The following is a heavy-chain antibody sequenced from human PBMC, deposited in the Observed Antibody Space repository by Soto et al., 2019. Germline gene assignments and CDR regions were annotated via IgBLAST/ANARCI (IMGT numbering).Heavy chain of an antibody. CDR3: AKDVTMAGTWIDC. V-gene: IGHV3-30-3*02. J-gene: IGHJ4*02. Sequence: PGGSLRLSCASSGFTVSGYASHGVRQAPGEGLEWVAVISSDGRNKHYADSVKGRFTFSRDNSKNTLYLQMDSLRGGDTAVYYCAKDVTMAGTWIDCWGQGA. D-gene: IGHD6-19*01. CDR2: ISSDGRNK. CDR1: GFTVSGYA.